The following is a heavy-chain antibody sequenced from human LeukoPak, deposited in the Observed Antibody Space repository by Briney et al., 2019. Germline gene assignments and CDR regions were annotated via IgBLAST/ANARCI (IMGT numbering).Heavy chain of an antibody. J-gene: IGHJ6*02. D-gene: IGHD3-3*01. Sequence: ASVKVSCKASGYTFPSYFMHWVRQAPGQGLEWMGIINPTGGSTTYAQKFQGRVTITADESTSTAYMELSSLRSEDTAVYYCARALDLTISYYYGMDVWGQGTTVTVSS. CDR3: ARALDLTISYYYGMDV. V-gene: IGHV1-46*01. CDR1: GYTFPSYF. CDR2: INPTGGST.